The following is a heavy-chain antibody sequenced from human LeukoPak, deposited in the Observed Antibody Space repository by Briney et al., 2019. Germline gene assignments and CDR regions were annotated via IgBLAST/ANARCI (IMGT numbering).Heavy chain of an antibody. V-gene: IGHV5-51*01. Sequence: GESLKISCKTSGYSFTNYWLGWERQMPGKGLEWMGIIYGGDSQTRNSPSFQGQVTISADKSIGIAYLQWSSLKASDTAMYYCARTHGGDYFDFWGQGTLVTVSS. CDR1: GYSFTNYW. D-gene: IGHD3-16*01. J-gene: IGHJ4*02. CDR2: IYGGDSQT. CDR3: ARTHGGDYFDF.